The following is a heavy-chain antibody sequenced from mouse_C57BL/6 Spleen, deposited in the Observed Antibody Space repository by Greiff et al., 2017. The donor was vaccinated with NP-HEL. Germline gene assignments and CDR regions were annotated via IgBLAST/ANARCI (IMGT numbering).Heavy chain of an antibody. CDR3: ARDGSSTLYWYFDV. CDR2: INYDGSST. D-gene: IGHD1-1*01. J-gene: IGHJ1*03. V-gene: IGHV5-16*01. CDR1: GFTFSDYY. Sequence: EVKVEESEGGLVQPGRSMKLSCTASGFTFSDYYMAWVRQVPEKSLEWVANINYDGSSTYYLDSLKSRFIISSDNAKNILYLQMSSLKSEDTATYYCARDGSSTLYWYFDVWGTGTTVTVSS.